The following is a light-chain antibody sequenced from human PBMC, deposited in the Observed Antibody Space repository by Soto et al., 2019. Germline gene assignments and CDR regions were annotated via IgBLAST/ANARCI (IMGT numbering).Light chain of an antibody. CDR3: VLYMGSGISI. CDR1: SGSVSTSYY. V-gene: IGLV8-61*01. J-gene: IGLJ2*01. Sequence: HTVVTQEPSFSVSPGGTVTLTCGLSSGSVSTSYYPSWYQQTPGQAPRTLIYNTNTRSSGVPDRFSGSILGNKAALTITGAQADDESDYYCVLYMGSGISIFGGGTKLTVL. CDR2: NTN.